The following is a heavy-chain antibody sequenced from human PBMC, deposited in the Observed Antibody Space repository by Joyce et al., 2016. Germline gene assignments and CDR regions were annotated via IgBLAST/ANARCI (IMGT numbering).Heavy chain of an antibody. Sequence: EVQLVESGEGLVQPGGYLRLSCEASGFTFSNYWMHWVRQDPGKRLVWVSSINSDGSTTNYAASVKCRFTSSRDNAKNTLYLQMNSLRDEDTAVYHCARSLYSGRQQDYWGQGTLVTVSS. V-gene: IGHV3-74*01. D-gene: IGHD1-26*01. CDR3: ARSLYSGRQQDY. CDR1: GFTFSNYW. CDR2: INSDGSTT. J-gene: IGHJ4*02.